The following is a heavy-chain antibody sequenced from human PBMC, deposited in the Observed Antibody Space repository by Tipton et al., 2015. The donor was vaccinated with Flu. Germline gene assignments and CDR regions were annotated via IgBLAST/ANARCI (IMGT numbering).Heavy chain of an antibody. CDR3: AKDLHFWSACDH. D-gene: IGHD3-3*02. CDR1: GFTFSNYA. CDR2: ISGSTT. J-gene: IGHJ4*02. V-gene: IGHV3-23*05. Sequence: SLRLSCATSGFTFSNYAMSWLRQAPGTGLEWVSSISGSTTYYADSVRGRFTISRDISENTLYLQMNSLKDEDTAFYYCAKDLHFWSACDHWGQGALVTVSS.